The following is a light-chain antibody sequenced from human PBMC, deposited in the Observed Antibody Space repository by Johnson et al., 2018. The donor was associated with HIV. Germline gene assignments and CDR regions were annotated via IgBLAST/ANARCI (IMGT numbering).Light chain of an antibody. J-gene: IGLJ1*01. Sequence: QSVLTQPPSVSAAPGQKVTISCSGNRSNIGDNYVSWYQQLPGTAPKLLIYDNNKRPSGIPDRFSGSKSGTSATLGIIGLQTGDEADYYCGTWGGVFGTGTKVTVL. CDR2: DNN. V-gene: IGLV1-51*01. CDR3: GTWGGV. CDR1: RSNIGDNY.